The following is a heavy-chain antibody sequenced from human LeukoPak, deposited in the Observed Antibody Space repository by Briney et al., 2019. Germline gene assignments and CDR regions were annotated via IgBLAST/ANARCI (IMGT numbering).Heavy chain of an antibody. J-gene: IGHJ4*02. Sequence: GGSLRLSCAASGFTFSSYSMNWVRQAPGKGLEWVSYISSSSSTIYYADSVKGRFTISRDNAKNSLYLQMNSLRAEDTAVYYCAREAGYSSGWLPTYWGQGTLVTVSS. V-gene: IGHV3-48*04. CDR2: ISSSSSTI. D-gene: IGHD6-19*01. CDR1: GFTFSSYS. CDR3: AREAGYSSGWLPTY.